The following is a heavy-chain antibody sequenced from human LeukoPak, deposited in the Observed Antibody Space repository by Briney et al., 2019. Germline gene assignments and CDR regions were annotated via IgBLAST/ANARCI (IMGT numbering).Heavy chain of an antibody. J-gene: IGHJ6*02. V-gene: IGHV4-34*01. CDR3: ARVIGFGELFYYYYGMDV. D-gene: IGHD3-10*01. CDR1: GGSFSGYY. Sequence: PSETLSLTCAVYGGSFSGYYWSWIRQPPGKGLEWIGEINHSGSTNYNPSLKSRVTISVDTSKSQFSLKLSSVTAADTAVYYCARVIGFGELFYYYYGMDVWGQGTTVTVSS. CDR2: INHSGST.